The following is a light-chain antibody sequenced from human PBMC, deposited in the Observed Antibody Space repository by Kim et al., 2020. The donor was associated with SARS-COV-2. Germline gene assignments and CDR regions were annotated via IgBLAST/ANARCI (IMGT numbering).Light chain of an antibody. V-gene: IGKV3-11*01. CDR3: QQRSNWPPLT. J-gene: IGKJ4*01. CDR2: YAS. CDR1: QSVSSY. Sequence: PGESSSSPCSASQSVSSYLAWYQQKPGQAPRLLIYYASNRATGIPSRFSGSGSGTDFTLTISSLESEDFAVYYCQQRSNWPPLTFGGGTKVDIK.